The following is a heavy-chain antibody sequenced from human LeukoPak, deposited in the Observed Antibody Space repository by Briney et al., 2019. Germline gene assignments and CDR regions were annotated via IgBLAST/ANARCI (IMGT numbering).Heavy chain of an antibody. Sequence: GGSLRLSCADSGFTFSSYSMNWVPQAPGKGLGWVSSISSSSSYIYYADSVKGRFTISRDNAKNSLYLQMNSLRAEDTAVYYCARESYSSGSFDYWGQGTLVTVSS. D-gene: IGHD6-19*01. CDR2: ISSSSSYI. J-gene: IGHJ4*02. CDR1: GFTFSSYS. CDR3: ARESYSSGSFDY. V-gene: IGHV3-21*01.